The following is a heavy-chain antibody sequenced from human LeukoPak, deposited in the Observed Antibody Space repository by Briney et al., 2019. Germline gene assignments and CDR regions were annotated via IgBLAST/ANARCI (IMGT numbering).Heavy chain of an antibody. V-gene: IGHV3-30-3*01. CDR3: ARCQLICYGMDV. Sequence: PGGSLRLSCAASGFTFNSYAMHWVRQTPGKGLEWVAFISYDGSNKLYADSVKGRFTISRDSSKNTLFLQMNSLRAEDTAVYYCARCQLICYGMDVWGQGTMVTVSS. CDR1: GFTFNSYA. CDR2: ISYDGSNK. D-gene: IGHD5-24*01. J-gene: IGHJ6*02.